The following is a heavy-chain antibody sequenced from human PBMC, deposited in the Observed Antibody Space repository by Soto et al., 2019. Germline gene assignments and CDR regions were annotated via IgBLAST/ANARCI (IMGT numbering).Heavy chain of an antibody. CDR1: GYTFTSYD. Sequence: QVQLVQSGAEVKKPGASVKVSCKASGYTFTSYDINWVRQATGQGLEWMGWMNPNSGNTGYAQKFQGRVTMTRNTSISTAYMELSSLRSEDTAVYYCARVSYDFWSCYYNLARDDSFDNWGQGTMVTVSS. D-gene: IGHD3-3*01. V-gene: IGHV1-8*01. J-gene: IGHJ3*02. CDR3: ARVSYDFWSCYYNLARDDSFDN. CDR2: MNPNSGNT.